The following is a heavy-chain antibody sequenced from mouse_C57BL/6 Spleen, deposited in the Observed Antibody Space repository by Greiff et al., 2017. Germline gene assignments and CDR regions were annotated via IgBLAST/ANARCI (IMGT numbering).Heavy chain of an antibody. V-gene: IGHV1-54*01. D-gene: IGHD1-1*01. CDR1: GYAFTNYL. CDR2: INPGSGGT. Sequence: QVQLQQSGAELVRPGTSVKVSCKASGYAFTNYLIEWVKQRPGQGLEWIGVINPGSGGTNYNEKFKGKATLTADKSSSTAYMQLSSLTSEDSAVYFFARSNYYGSSYYAMDYWGQGTSVTVSS. J-gene: IGHJ4*01. CDR3: ARSNYYGSSYYAMDY.